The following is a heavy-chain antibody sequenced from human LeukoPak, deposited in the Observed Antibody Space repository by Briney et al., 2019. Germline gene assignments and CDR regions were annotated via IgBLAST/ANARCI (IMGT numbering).Heavy chain of an antibody. CDR1: GYTFTSYG. CDR2: ISAYNGNT. D-gene: IGHD4-17*01. J-gene: IGHJ3*02. CDR3: ARGMTTVTPGAFDI. V-gene: IGHV1-18*01. Sequence: ASVKVSCKASGYTFTSYGSSWVRQAPGQELEWMGWISAYNGNTNYAQKLQGRVTMTTDTSMSTAYMELRSLRSDDTAVYYCARGMTTVTPGAFDIWGQGTMVTVSS.